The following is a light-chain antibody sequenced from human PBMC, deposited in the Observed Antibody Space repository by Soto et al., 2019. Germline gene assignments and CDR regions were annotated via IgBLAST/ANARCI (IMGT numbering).Light chain of an antibody. CDR3: QQYYSTPTWT. V-gene: IGKV4-1*01. Sequence: DIVMTQSPDSLAGSLGERATINCKSSQSLLHSSNNKNYLAWYQQKPGQPPELLIYWASTRESGVPDRFSGSGSGTDFTLTISSMQAEDVAVYYCQQYYSTPTWTFGQGTRVEI. CDR2: WAS. J-gene: IGKJ1*01. CDR1: QSLLHSSNNKNY.